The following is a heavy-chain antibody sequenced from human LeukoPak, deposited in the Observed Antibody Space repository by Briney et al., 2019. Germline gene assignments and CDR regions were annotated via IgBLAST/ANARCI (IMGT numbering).Heavy chain of an antibody. D-gene: IGHD5-12*01. Sequence: PSETLSLTCTVSGGSISSYYWSWIRQPPGKGLEWIGYIYHSGSTNYNPSLKSRVTISVDTSKNQFSLKLSSVTAADTAVYYCARGRIPLWGGYGNYFDYWGQGTLVTVSS. CDR2: IYHSGST. CDR1: GGSISSYY. CDR3: ARGRIPLWGGYGNYFDY. V-gene: IGHV4-59*01. J-gene: IGHJ4*02.